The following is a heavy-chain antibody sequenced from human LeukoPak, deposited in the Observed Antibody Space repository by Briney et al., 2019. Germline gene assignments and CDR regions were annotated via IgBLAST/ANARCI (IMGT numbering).Heavy chain of an antibody. Sequence: GGSLRLSCAASGLSFSSFAMSWVRQGPARGLEWVSSIRGNGETFYADSVKGRFTISRDNSRNTLYLRMNSLRAEDTAVYYCAKGGGNGAFDPWGQGILVTVSS. CDR3: AKGGGNGAFDP. D-gene: IGHD4-23*01. J-gene: IGHJ5*02. CDR1: GLSFSSFA. V-gene: IGHV3-23*01. CDR2: IRGNGET.